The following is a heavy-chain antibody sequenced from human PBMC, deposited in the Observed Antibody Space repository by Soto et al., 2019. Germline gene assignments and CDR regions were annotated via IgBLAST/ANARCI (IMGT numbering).Heavy chain of an antibody. J-gene: IGHJ6*02. D-gene: IGHD6-6*01. CDR2: INHRGIT. CDR1: GGSFSGYY. V-gene: IGHV4-34*01. Sequence: NPSETLSLTCAVYGGSFSGYYWSWIRQSPGKGLEWIGEINHRGITNYNPSLKSRVTISADTSKNQFSLRLSPVTAADTAVYYCARLYSTSSATFYFYYGMDVWGQGTTVTVSS. CDR3: ARLYSTSSATFYFYYGMDV.